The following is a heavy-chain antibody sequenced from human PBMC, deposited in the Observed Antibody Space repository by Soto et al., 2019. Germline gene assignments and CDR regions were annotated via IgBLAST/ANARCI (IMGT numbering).Heavy chain of an antibody. J-gene: IGHJ6*02. CDR1: GFTFSSYA. CDR2: ISGSGGST. V-gene: IGHV3-23*01. D-gene: IGHD3-10*01. CDR3: AKIPLLGYYYGSGRYFRDYYYGMDV. Sequence: XGALRLSCAASGFTFSSYAMSWVRQAPGKGLEWVSAISGSGGSTYYADSVKGRFTISRDNSKNTLYLQMNSLRAEDTAVYYCAKIPLLGYYYGSGRYFRDYYYGMDVWGQGTTVTVSS.